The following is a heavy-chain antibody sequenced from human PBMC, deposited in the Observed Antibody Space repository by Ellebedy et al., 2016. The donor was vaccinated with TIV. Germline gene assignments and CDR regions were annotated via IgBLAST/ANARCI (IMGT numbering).Heavy chain of an antibody. J-gene: IGHJ4*02. CDR3: ASLPDYSVGFVDAPMVWGH. CDR1: GDSISRSNW. Sequence: SETLSLTCAVSGDSISRSNWWSWVRQPPGKGLEWIGEIYNTGSTNYNPSLKSRVTISVDKYKTQFSLKLNSVTAADTAIYYCASLPDYSVGFVDAPMVWGHWGQGTLVTVSS. CDR2: IYNTGST. V-gene: IGHV4-4*02. D-gene: IGHD3-10*01.